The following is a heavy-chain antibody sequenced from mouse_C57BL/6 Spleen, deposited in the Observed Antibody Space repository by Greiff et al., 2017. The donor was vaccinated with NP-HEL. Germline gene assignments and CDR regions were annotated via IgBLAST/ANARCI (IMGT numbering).Heavy chain of an antibody. CDR2: IDPSDSYT. V-gene: IGHV1-50*01. CDR1: GYTFTSYW. Sequence: QVQLQQPGAELVKPGASVKLSCKASGYTFTSYWMQWVKQRPGQGLEWIGEIDPSDSYTNYNQKFKGKATLTVDPSSSTAYMQLSSLTSEDSAVYYCARRDGYYDGFAYWGQGTLVTVSA. CDR3: ARRDGYYDGFAY. D-gene: IGHD2-3*01. J-gene: IGHJ3*01.